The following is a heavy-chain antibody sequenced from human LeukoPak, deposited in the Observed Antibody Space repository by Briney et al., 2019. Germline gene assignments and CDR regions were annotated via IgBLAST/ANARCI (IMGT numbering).Heavy chain of an antibody. J-gene: IGHJ4*02. CDR2: ISAYNGNT. CDR3: ARGKTVLRYFDWSSDY. V-gene: IGHV1-18*01. D-gene: IGHD3-9*01. CDR1: GYTFTSYG. Sequence: ASVKVSCKASGYTFTSYGISWVRQAPGQGLEWMGWISAYNGNTNYAQKLQGRVTMTTDTSTSTAYMELRSLRSDDTAVYYCARGKTVLRYFDWSSDYWGQGTLVTVSS.